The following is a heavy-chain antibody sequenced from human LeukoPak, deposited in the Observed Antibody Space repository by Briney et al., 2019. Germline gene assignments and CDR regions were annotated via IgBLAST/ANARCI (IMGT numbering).Heavy chain of an antibody. J-gene: IGHJ6*04. V-gene: IGHV4-61*01. D-gene: IGHD3-10*01. CDR1: GGSVSSGSYY. CDR2: NYYSGST. Sequence: PPETLSLTCTVSGGSVSSGSYYWSWIRQPPGKGLEGIGYNYYSGSTNYNPSLKSRVTISVDKSKNQFSLKLSSVTAADTAVYYYANLLFGEWGTYGMVVWLKGTTVTVSS. CDR3: ANLLFGEWGTYGMVV.